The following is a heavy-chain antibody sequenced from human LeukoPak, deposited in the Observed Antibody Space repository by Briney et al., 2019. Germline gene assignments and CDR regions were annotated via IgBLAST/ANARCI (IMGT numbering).Heavy chain of an antibody. CDR1: GYTFTSYD. CDR2: MNPNSGNT. Sequence: ASVKVSCKASGYTFTSYDINWVRQATGQGLEWMGWMNPNSGNTGYAQKFQGRVTMTRNTSISTAYMELSRLRSDDTAVYYCARATRGSSGWLPLNWFDPWGQGTLVTVSS. D-gene: IGHD6-19*01. V-gene: IGHV1-8*01. CDR3: ARATRGSSGWLPLNWFDP. J-gene: IGHJ5*02.